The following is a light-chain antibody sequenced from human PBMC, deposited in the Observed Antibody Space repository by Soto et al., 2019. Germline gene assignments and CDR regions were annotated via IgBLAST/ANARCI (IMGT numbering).Light chain of an antibody. J-gene: IGKJ2*01. CDR2: AAS. V-gene: IGKV1-5*03. CDR1: QSISRW. CDR3: QQYNDSFPYT. Sequence: DIQMTQSPSTLSASVGDRVTITCRASQSISRWLAWYQQKPGTAPKLLIYAASTLESGVPSRFSGSRSGTEFTLTVSSLQPDDFATYYCQQYNDSFPYTSGQGTKLEIK.